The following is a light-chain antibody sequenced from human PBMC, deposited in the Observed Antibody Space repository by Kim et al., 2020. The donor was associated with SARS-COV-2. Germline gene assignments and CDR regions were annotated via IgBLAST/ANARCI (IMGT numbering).Light chain of an antibody. J-gene: IGKJ3*01. CDR3: QQYYSYPLT. CDR2: AAS. CDR1: QGISSY. Sequence: ASTGDRVTITCRASQGISSYLAWYQQNPGKAPKLLIYAASTLQSGVPSRFSGSGSGKDFPLTISCLQSEDFATYYCQQYYSYPLTFGPGTKVDIK. V-gene: IGKV1-8*01.